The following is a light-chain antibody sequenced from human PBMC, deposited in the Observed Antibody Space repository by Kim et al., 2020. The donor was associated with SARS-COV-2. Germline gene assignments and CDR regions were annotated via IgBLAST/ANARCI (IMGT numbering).Light chain of an antibody. CDR3: QQRSSWPRIT. CDR2: EAS. J-gene: IGKJ5*01. Sequence: PGEGATLSCRASQSIQNYLAWYQQKPGQAPRLLIYEASNRATGIPARFSGSGSGTDFTLTISSLEPEDFAVYYCQQRSSWPRITFGQGTRLEIK. CDR1: QSIQNY. V-gene: IGKV3-11*01.